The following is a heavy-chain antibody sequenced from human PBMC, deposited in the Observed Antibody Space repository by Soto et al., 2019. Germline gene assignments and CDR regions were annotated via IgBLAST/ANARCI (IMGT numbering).Heavy chain of an antibody. CDR2: ISGSGGRR. CDR3: ARDSFGAYSYGYGLQV. J-gene: IGHJ1*01. Sequence: EMQLLESGGGLEQPGGSLTLSCTVSGFTFSSFAMSWVRQAPGKGPEWVSFISGSGGRRFYADSVKGRFTISRDNFKNTLYLQMKSLRAEDTAVYYWARDSFGAYSYGYGLQVWGRGTLVSVSS. CDR1: GFTFSSFA. V-gene: IGHV3-23*01. D-gene: IGHD5-18*01.